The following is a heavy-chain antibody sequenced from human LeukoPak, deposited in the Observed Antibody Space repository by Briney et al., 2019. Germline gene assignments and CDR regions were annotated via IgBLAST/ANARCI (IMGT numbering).Heavy chain of an antibody. D-gene: IGHD2-2*02. CDR2: IIPILGIA. J-gene: IGHJ6*02. CDR3: ASWDCSSTSCYTGGDYYYYGMDV. CDR1: GYTFISYQ. V-gene: IGHV1-69*02. Sequence: SVKVSCKASGYTFISYQMHWVRQAPGQGLEWMGRIIPILGIANYAQKFQGRVTITADKSTSTAYMELSSLRSEDTAVYYCASWDCSSTSCYTGGDYYYYGMDVWGQGTTVTVSS.